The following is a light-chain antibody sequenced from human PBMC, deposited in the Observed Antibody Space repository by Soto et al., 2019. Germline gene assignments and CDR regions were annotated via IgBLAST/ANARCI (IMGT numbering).Light chain of an antibody. CDR2: DVS. Sequence: EIVLTQSPGTLSLSPGERATLSCRASQSVSSTYLAWYQQKPGQAPRLLIYDVSSRATGIPARFSGSGSGTDFTLTISSLEPEDFAVYYCQQRSNWPPMYTFGQGTKLEIK. CDR1: QSVSSTY. CDR3: QQRSNWPPMYT. J-gene: IGKJ2*01. V-gene: IGKV3D-20*02.